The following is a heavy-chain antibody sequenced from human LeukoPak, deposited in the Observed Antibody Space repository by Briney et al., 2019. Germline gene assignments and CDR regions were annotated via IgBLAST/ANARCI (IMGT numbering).Heavy chain of an antibody. CDR2: IYHSGST. D-gene: IGHD2/OR15-2a*01. V-gene: IGHV4-59*12. CDR3: TRENRPFCPFAF. CDR1: ADSINSNY. Sequence: PSETLSLTCIVSADSINSNYWSWIRQPPGKGLEWIGHIYHSGSTNYNPSLKSRVTISADTSKNQFSLKLTSVTAADTALYYCTRENRPFCPFAFWGQGVMVTVSS. J-gene: IGHJ4*02.